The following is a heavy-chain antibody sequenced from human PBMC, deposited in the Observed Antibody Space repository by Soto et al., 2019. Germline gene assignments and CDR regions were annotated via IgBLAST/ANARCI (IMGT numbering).Heavy chain of an antibody. V-gene: IGHV3-23*01. J-gene: IGHJ6*02. CDR3: AKVLREGSGSPYTRNGVDV. D-gene: IGHD3-10*01. CDR1: GFTFSRYA. CDR2: ISGSGGST. Sequence: EVQLLESGGGLVQPGGSLRLSCAASGFTFSRYAMNWVRQAPGKGLEWVSAISGSGGSTYYADSVKGRFTVSRDNSKNTLYVQMSSLRAEDTAVYYCAKVLREGSGSPYTRNGVDVWGQGTTVTVSS.